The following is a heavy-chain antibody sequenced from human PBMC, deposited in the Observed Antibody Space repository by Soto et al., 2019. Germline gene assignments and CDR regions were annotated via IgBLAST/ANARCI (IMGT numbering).Heavy chain of an antibody. J-gene: IGHJ4*02. CDR2: ISYDGSNK. CDR3: AKDGGDGYNFYY. Sequence: QVQLVESGGGVVQPGRSLRLSGAASGFTFSSYGMHWVRQAPGKGLEWVAVISYDGSNKYYADSVKGRFTISRDNSKNTLYLQMNSLRAEDTAVYYCAKDGGDGYNFYYWGQGTLVTVSS. CDR1: GFTFSSYG. V-gene: IGHV3-30*18. D-gene: IGHD2-21*01.